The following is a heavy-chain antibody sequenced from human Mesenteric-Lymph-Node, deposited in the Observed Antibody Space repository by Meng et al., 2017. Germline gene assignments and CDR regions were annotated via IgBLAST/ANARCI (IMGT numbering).Heavy chain of an antibody. D-gene: IGHD6-19*01. CDR2: INWNGDNI. CDR3: VKDMGAGLAVAARAYAFDN. CDR1: GFTFDDYA. Sequence: SLKISCAASGFTFDDYAMHWVRQAPGKGLEWVSGINWNGDNIDYADSVKGRFTISRDIARNSLYLQMNSLRADDTALYYCVKDMGAGLAVAARAYAFDNWGQGTMVTVSS. V-gene: IGHV3-9*01. J-gene: IGHJ3*02.